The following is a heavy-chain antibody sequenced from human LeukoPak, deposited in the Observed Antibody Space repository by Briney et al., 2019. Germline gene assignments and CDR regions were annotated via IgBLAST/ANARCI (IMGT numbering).Heavy chain of an antibody. CDR3: ARDAEWFGELQNWFDP. CDR1: GGSVSSGSYY. V-gene: IGHV4-61*02. Sequence: PSQTLPLTCTVSGGSVSSGSYYWSWIRQPAGKGLEWIGRIYTSGSTNYNPSLKSRVTISVDTSKNQFSLKLSSVTAADTAVYYCARDAEWFGELQNWFDPWGQGTLVTVSS. CDR2: IYTSGST. J-gene: IGHJ5*02. D-gene: IGHD3-10*01.